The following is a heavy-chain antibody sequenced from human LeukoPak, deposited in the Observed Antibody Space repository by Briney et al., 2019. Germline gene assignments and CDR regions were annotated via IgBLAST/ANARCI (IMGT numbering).Heavy chain of an antibody. J-gene: IGHJ4*02. D-gene: IGHD3-22*01. V-gene: IGHV1-46*01. CDR1: GYTFTNYY. Sequence: ASVKVSCKASGYTFTNYYMHWVRQAPGQGLEWMAIINPSGGSTSYAQKFQGRVTMTRDTSTSTVYMELSSLRSEDTAVYYCARDVFSSGYYVGRYYFDYWGQGTLVTVSS. CDR3: ARDVFSSGYYVGRYYFDY. CDR2: INPSGGST.